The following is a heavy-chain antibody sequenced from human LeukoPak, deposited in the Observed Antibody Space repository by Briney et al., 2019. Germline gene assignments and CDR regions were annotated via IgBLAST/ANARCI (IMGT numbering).Heavy chain of an antibody. Sequence: PGGSLRLSCAASGFTFSSNYMSWVRQAPGKGLEWVSVIYSGGSTYYSDSVKGRFTISRDNSKNTLYLQMNGQRAEDTAVYYSARDYGKLGFFDSWGQGTLVTVSS. V-gene: IGHV3-53*01. CDR3: ARDYGKLGFFDS. J-gene: IGHJ4*02. CDR2: IYSGGST. CDR1: GFTFSSNY. D-gene: IGHD7-27*01.